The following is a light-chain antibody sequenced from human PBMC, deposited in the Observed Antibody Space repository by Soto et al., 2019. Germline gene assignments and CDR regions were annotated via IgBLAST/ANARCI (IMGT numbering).Light chain of an antibody. CDR3: CSYAGSRVV. CDR2: EGS. J-gene: IGLJ2*01. V-gene: IGLV2-23*01. CDR1: SSDVGSYNL. Sequence: QSVLTQPASVSGSPGQSITISCTGTSSDVGSYNLVSWYQQHPGKAPKLMIYEGSKRPSGVSNRFSGSKSGNTASLTISGIQAEDEADYYCCSYAGSRVVFGGGTKVTVL.